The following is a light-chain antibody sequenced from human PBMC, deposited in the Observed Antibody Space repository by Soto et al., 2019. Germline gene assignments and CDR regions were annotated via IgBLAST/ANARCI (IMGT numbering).Light chain of an antibody. CDR2: GTS. Sequence: EIVLTQSPGTLSLSPGERAILSCRASQSFSSSYLAWYQQKPGQAPRLLIYGTSSRATGIPDRFSGSGSGTDFTLTISRLEPEDFAVFYCQQYGSSITFGQGTRLEIK. J-gene: IGKJ5*01. CDR3: QQYGSSIT. CDR1: QSFSSSY. V-gene: IGKV3-20*01.